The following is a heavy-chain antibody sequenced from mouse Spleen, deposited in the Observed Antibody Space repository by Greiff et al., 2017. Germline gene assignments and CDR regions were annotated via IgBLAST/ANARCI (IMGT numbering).Heavy chain of an antibody. CDR2: IYPGDGDT. CDR1: GYAFSSSW. Sequence: VQLQQSGPELVKPGASVKISCKASGYAFSSSWMNWVKQRPGKGLEWIGRIYPGDGDTNYNGKFKGKATLTADKSSSTAYMQLSSLTSEDSAVYFCARSFYYDGSYAMDYWGQGTSVTVSS. V-gene: IGHV1-82*01. D-gene: IGHD1-1*01. CDR3: ARSFYYDGSYAMDY. J-gene: IGHJ4*01.